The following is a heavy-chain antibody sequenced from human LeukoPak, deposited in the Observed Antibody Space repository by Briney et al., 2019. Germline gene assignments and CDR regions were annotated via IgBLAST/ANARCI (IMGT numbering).Heavy chain of an antibody. V-gene: IGHV3-21*01. CDR3: ARDERVPAAMSYYYYYMDV. CDR1: GFTFSSYS. D-gene: IGHD2-2*01. CDR2: ISSSSSYI. J-gene: IGHJ6*03. Sequence: GGSLRLSCAASGFTFSSYSMNWVRQAPGKGLEWVSSISSSSSYIYYADSVKGRFTISRDNAKNTLYLQMNSLRAEDTAVYYCARDERVPAAMSYYYYYMDVWGKGTTVTVSS.